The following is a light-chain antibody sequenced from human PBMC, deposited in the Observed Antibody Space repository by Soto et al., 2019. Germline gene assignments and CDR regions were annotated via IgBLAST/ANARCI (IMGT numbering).Light chain of an antibody. CDR3: QQTYNTPLT. Sequence: DIQMTQSPSTLSTSVGDRVSITCRASQSIGKYLSWFQQTPGNAPKLLIYAASGLQSGVPSRFSGSGSGTDFTLTINSLQREDFATYHCQQTYNTPLTFGGGTKVDIK. CDR1: QSIGKY. J-gene: IGKJ4*01. V-gene: IGKV1-39*01. CDR2: AAS.